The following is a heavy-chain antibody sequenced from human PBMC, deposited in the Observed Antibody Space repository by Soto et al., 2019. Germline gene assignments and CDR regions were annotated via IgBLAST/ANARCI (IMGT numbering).Heavy chain of an antibody. CDR2: IYTSGST. J-gene: IGHJ3*02. CDR1: GGSISSYY. Sequence: PSETLSLTCTVSGGSISSYYWSWIRQPAGKGLEWIGRIYTSGSTNYNPSLKSRVTMSVDTSKNQFSLKLSSVTAADTAVYYCARNLNYDSSGYDAFDIWGQGTMVTV. CDR3: ARNLNYDSSGYDAFDI. D-gene: IGHD3-22*01. V-gene: IGHV4-4*07.